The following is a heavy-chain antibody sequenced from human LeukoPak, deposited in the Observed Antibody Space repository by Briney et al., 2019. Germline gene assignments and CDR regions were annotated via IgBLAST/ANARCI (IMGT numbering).Heavy chain of an antibody. CDR1: GIAFSTYA. V-gene: IGHV3-23*01. CDR3: AKDAGDFFDY. Sequence: GGSLRLSCAASGIAFSTYAMSWVRQAPGKGLEWVSAISGSGGSTYYADSVKGRFTISRDNSKNTLYLQMNSLRAEDTAVYYCAKDAGDFFDYWGQGTLVTVSS. J-gene: IGHJ4*02. CDR2: ISGSGGST.